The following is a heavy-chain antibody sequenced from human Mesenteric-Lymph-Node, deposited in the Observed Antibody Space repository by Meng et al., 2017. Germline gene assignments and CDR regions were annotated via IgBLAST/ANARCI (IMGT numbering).Heavy chain of an antibody. D-gene: IGHD1-26*01. CDR2: IYASVST. CDR3: ARALGRGCTFDY. J-gene: IGHJ4*02. V-gene: IGHV4-4*07. CDR1: GGSLSSYY. Sequence: SETLSLTCTVSGGSLSSYYWSWIRQLAGKGLEWIGYIYASVSTNYNPSLKSRVTISVDTSKNQFSLKLTSVTAADTAVYYCARALGRGCTFDYWGQGTLVTVSS.